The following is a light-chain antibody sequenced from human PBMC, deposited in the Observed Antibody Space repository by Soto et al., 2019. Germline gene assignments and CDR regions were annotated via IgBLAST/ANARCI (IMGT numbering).Light chain of an antibody. CDR1: SSDIGGYNY. J-gene: IGLJ2*01. CDR2: EVT. V-gene: IGLV2-8*01. CDR3: SSYADNNSLL. Sequence: QSALTQPPSASGSPGQSVTISCTGTSSDIGGYNYVSWYQQHPGKSPKLLIYEVTKRPSGVPDRFSGSSSGNTASLTVSGLQTEDEADYYCSSYADNNSLLFGGGTQGTVL.